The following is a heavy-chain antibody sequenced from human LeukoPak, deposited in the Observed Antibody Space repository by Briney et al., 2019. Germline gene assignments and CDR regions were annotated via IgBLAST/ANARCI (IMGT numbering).Heavy chain of an antibody. CDR1: GGSFSGHY. D-gene: IGHD4-23*01. V-gene: IGHV4-34*01. CDR2: IKHSGSS. CDR3: ATLTGGDDAFDI. J-gene: IGHJ3*02. Sequence: SETLSLTCAVYGGSFSGHYWSWIRQPPGKGLEWIGEIKHSGSSNYNPSLKSRVTISLDTSKNQFSLKLSSVTAADTAVYYCATLTGGDDAFDIWGQGTMVTVSS.